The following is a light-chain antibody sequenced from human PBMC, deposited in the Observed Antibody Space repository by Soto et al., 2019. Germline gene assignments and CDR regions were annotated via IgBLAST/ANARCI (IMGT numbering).Light chain of an antibody. J-gene: IGLJ2*01. CDR2: EVS. CDR3: SSYTSSSTLVV. CDR1: SSDVGGYNY. V-gene: IGLV2-14*01. Sequence: QSALTQPASVSGSPGQSITISCTGTSSDVGGYNYVSWYQQHPGKAPKLMIYEVSTRPSGVSNRFSGSKSGNTASLTISGLQAEDEADYYCSSYTSSSTLVVFVGGTKLTVL.